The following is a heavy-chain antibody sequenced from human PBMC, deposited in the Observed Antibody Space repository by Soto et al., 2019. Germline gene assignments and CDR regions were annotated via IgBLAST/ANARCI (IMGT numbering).Heavy chain of an antibody. D-gene: IGHD2-2*01. V-gene: IGHV1-69*06. Sequence: QVQLVQSGAEVKKPGSPVKVSCKASGGTFSSYASSWVRQAPGQGLECMGGILPIFGTANYARKFQGRVTITADRSTSTAYMELSRLRSEDTAVYDCARASTLTVHCGIVSCTRMDVGGQGTTVTVSS. J-gene: IGHJ6*02. CDR3: ARASTLTVHCGIVSCTRMDV. CDR1: GGTFSSYA. CDR2: ILPIFGTA.